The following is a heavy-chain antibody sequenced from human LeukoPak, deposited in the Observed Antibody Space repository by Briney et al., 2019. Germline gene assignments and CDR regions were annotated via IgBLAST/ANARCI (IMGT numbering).Heavy chain of an antibody. CDR3: ATESPRFNYDFWSGYNY. J-gene: IGHJ4*02. V-gene: IGHV3-30*02. D-gene: IGHD3-3*01. CDR1: GFTFSSYG. CDR2: IRYDGSNK. Sequence: PGRSLRLSCAASGFTFSSYGMHWVRQAPGKGLEWVAFIRYDGSNKYYADSVKGRFTISRDNSKNTLYLQMNSLRAEDTAVYYCATESPRFNYDFWSGYNYWGQGTLVTVSS.